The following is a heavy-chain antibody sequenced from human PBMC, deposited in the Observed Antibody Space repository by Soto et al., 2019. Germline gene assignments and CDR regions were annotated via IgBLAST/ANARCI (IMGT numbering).Heavy chain of an antibody. CDR3: ARRIVRNNWFDP. V-gene: IGHV1-46*01. CDR1: GYTFSSYY. J-gene: IGHJ5*02. D-gene: IGHD1-26*01. CDR2: INPKSGST. Sequence: ASVKVSCKASGYTFSSYYMHWVRQAPGQGLEWMGTINPKSGSTTYAQKFQGRVTVTRDTSTSTVYMELGSLRSEDTAVYYCARRIVRNNWFDPWGQGTLVTVS.